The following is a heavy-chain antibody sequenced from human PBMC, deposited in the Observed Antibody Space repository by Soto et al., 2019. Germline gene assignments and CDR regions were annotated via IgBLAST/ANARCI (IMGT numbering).Heavy chain of an antibody. D-gene: IGHD1-20*01. V-gene: IGHV3-23*01. CDR3: AKVPSVYNWNDAFDY. J-gene: IGHJ4*02. CDR1: GFTFSSYA. CDR2: ISGSGGST. Sequence: EVQLLESGGGLVQPGGSLRLSCAASGFTFSSYAMSWVRQAPGKGLEWVSAISGSGGSTYYADSVKGRFTISRDNSKSTLYLQMNSLRAEDTAVYYCAKVPSVYNWNDAFDYWGQGTLVTVSS.